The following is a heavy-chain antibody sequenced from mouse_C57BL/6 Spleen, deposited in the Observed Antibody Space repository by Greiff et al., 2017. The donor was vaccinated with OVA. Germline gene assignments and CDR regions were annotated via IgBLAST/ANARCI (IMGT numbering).Heavy chain of an antibody. V-gene: IGHV1-69*01. CDR1: GYTFTSYW. D-gene: IGHD3-2*01. J-gene: IGHJ2*01. CDR2: IDPSDSYT. Sequence: QVQLQQPGAELVMPGASVKLSCKASGYTFTSYWMHWVKQRPGQGLEWIGEIDPSDSYTNYNQKFKGKSTLTVDKSSSTAYMQLSSLTSEDSAVYYCARSPDSEVFDDWGQGTTLTVSS. CDR3: ARSPDSEVFDD.